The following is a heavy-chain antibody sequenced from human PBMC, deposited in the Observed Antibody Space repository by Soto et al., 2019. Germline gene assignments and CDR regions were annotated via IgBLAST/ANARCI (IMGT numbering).Heavy chain of an antibody. Sequence: TGGSLNLSCAASVFTFTRYSMNWFRQAPVKVLEWVSSISSTTNYIYYGDSMKGRFTISRDNAKNSLYLEMNSLRAEDTAVYYCAREGINNYNEYYFDSWGQGTVVTVSS. CDR1: VFTFTRYS. V-gene: IGHV3-21*06. J-gene: IGHJ4*02. CDR3: AREGINNYNEYYFDS. CDR2: ISSTTNYI. D-gene: IGHD4-4*01.